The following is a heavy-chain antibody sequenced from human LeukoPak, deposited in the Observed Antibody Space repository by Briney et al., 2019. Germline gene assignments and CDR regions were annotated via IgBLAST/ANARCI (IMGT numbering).Heavy chain of an antibody. CDR2: INHSGST. Sequence: PSETLSLTCTVSGGSISSYYWSWIRQPPGKGLEWIGEINHSGSTNYNPSLKSRVTISVDTSKNQFSLKLSSVTAADTAVYYCARGGGSSSLSPFDYWGQGTLVTVSS. CDR1: GGSISSYY. D-gene: IGHD6-13*01. CDR3: ARGGGSSSLSPFDY. J-gene: IGHJ4*02. V-gene: IGHV4-34*01.